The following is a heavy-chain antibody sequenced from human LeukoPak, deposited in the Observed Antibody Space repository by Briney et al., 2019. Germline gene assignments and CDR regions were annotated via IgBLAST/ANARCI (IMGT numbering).Heavy chain of an antibody. J-gene: IGHJ4*02. D-gene: IGHD1-26*01. V-gene: IGHV1-18*01. CDR3: ARDQSTEWVDLDY. CDR1: GYTFTSYG. Sequence: GASVKVSCKASGYTFTSYGISWVRQAPGQGLEWMGWISAYNGNTNYAQKFQGRVTMTRDTSTSTVYMELSSLRSEDTAVYYCARDQSTEWVDLDYWGQGTLVTVSS. CDR2: ISAYNGNT.